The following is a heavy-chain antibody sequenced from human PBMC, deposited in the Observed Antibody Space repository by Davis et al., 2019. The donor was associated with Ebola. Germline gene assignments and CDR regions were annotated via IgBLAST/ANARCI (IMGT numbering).Heavy chain of an antibody. V-gene: IGHV3-23*01. CDR2: ISGSGGST. Sequence: GESLKISCAASGFTFSSYAMSWVRQAPGKGLEWVSAISGSGGSTYYADSVKGRFTISRDNSKNTLYLQMNSLRAEDTAVYYCAKAGQQLVWDYWGQGTLVTVSS. CDR3: AKAGQQLVWDY. CDR1: GFTFSSYA. J-gene: IGHJ4*02. D-gene: IGHD6-13*01.